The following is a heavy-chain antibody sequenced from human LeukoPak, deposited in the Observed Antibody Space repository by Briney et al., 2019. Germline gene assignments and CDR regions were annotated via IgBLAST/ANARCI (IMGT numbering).Heavy chain of an antibody. V-gene: IGHV3-49*04. CDR2: IRSKAYGGTT. CDR1: GFTFGDYA. D-gene: IGHD1-26*01. J-gene: IGHJ4*02. CDR3: TRQAIVGGSYNYFDY. Sequence: GGSLRLSCTASGFTFGDYAMSWVRQAPGKGLEWVGFIRSKAYGGTTEYAASVKGRSTISRDDSKSIAYLQMNSLKTEDTAVYYCTRQAIVGGSYNYFDYWGQGTLVTVSS.